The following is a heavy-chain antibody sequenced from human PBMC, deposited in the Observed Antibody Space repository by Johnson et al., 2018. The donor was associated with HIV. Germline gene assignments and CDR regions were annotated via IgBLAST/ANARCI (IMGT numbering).Heavy chain of an antibody. CDR2: IKQDGSEK. CDR3: ARDEYPLRAAAWKSAFDI. V-gene: IGHV3-7*03. J-gene: IGHJ3*02. Sequence: VQLVESGGGLIQPGGSLRLSCAASGLNVSSTYMSWVRQAPGKGLEWVANIKQDGSEKYYVDSVKGRITISRDNAKNSLYLQMNSLRAEDTAFYYCARDEYPLRAAAWKSAFDIWGQGTMVTVSS. CDR1: GLNVSSTY. D-gene: IGHD6-13*01.